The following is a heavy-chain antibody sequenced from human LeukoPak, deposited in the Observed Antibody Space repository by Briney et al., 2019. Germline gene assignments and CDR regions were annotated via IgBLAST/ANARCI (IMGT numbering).Heavy chain of an antibody. V-gene: IGHV4-30-4*01. J-gene: IGHJ5*02. D-gene: IGHD2-2*01. Sequence: PSETLSLTCTVSGGSISSGDYYWSWIRQPPGTGLEWIGFIYYSGSTSYNPSLKSRVTISVDTSKNQFSLKRSSVTAADTAVYYCARYCSSTSCYDWFDPWGQGTLVTVSS. CDR2: IYYSGST. CDR3: ARYCSSTSCYDWFDP. CDR1: GGSISSGDYY.